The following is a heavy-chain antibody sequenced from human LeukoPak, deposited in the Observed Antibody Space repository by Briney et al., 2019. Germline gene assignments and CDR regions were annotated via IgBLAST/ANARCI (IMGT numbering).Heavy chain of an antibody. CDR2: TYYKSEWYN. V-gene: IGHV6-1*01. J-gene: IGHJ5*02. CDR3: ARRLTQYDCFDP. Sequence: SQTLSLTCAISGDRISRNTITWNWLMQSPSRGLEWLGRTYYKSEWYNDYAVSVKSRIIINPDTSKNQFSLHLNSVTPEDTAVYYCARRLTQYDCFDPWGQGILVTVSS. CDR1: GDRISRNTIT. D-gene: IGHD2-2*01.